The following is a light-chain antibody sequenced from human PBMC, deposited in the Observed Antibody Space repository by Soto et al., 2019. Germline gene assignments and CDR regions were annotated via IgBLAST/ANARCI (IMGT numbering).Light chain of an antibody. CDR3: CSYAGSSTFV. V-gene: IGLV2-23*01. J-gene: IGLJ1*01. CDR1: SSDVGTYNL. Sequence: QSALTQPAYVSGSAGHSIAISCTGTSSDVGTYNLVSWYQQHPGKAPKLMIYEATKRPSGISDRFSGSKSGNTASLTISGLQAEDEADYFCCSYAGSSTFVFGTRTKVTVL. CDR2: EAT.